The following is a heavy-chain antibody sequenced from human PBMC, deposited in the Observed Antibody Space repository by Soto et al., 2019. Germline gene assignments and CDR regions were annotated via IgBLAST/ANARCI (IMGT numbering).Heavy chain of an antibody. Sequence: GGSLRLSCAASGFTFNTYGMHWVRQAPGKGLEWVAVISYDGSEKYYVDSVKGRFTISRDNAKNSLYLQMNSLRAEDTAVYYCARGFSYWGQGTLVTVSS. V-gene: IGHV3-30*03. J-gene: IGHJ4*02. CDR3: ARGFSY. CDR2: ISYDGSEK. CDR1: GFTFNTYG.